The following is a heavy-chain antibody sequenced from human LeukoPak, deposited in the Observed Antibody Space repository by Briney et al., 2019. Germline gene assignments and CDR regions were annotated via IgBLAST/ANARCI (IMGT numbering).Heavy chain of an antibody. CDR1: GFTFSSYA. V-gene: IGHV3-64*01. D-gene: IGHD3-10*01. Sequence: RGSLRLSFAAPGFTFSSYAMHWVRQAPGKGLEYVSAISSNGGSPYYANPVKGRFTISRDNSKTTLYLQMGSLKAEDMAVYYCARGTRGFDYWGQGTLVTVSS. CDR2: ISSNGGSP. J-gene: IGHJ4*02. CDR3: ARGTRGFDY.